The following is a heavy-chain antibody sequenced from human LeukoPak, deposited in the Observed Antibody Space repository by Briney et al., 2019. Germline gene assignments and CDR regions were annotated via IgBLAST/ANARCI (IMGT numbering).Heavy chain of an antibody. CDR1: GYTFSGFY. D-gene: IGHD5-18*01. V-gene: IGHV1-2*02. CDR2: INPKNGDT. CDR3: ARDGRLRNGYDNFYI. J-gene: IGHJ4*02. Sequence: GASVKVSCKAPGYTFSGFYINWVRQAPGQGLEWMGWINPKNGDTHYAQDFLGRVTMTRDTSISTAYMELSRLTSDDTAVYYCARDGRLRNGYDNFYIWGQGTLVTVFS.